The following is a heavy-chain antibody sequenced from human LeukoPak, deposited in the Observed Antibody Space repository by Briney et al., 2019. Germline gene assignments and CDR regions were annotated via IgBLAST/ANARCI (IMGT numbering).Heavy chain of an antibody. Sequence: PAASVKVSCKASGYPFTSYDVTWVRQAPGQGLEWMGWISAYNENTNYAQKFQGRVTITTDTSSSTAYMELRSPRSDDTAVYYCARDGCSDGDCPTLDYWGQGTLVTVSS. J-gene: IGHJ4*02. CDR2: ISAYNENT. V-gene: IGHV1-18*01. CDR1: GYPFTSYD. D-gene: IGHD2-21*02. CDR3: ARDGCSDGDCPTLDY.